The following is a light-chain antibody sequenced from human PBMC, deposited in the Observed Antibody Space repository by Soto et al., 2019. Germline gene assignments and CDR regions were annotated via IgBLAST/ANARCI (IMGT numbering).Light chain of an antibody. CDR3: QQYATSPMYT. J-gene: IGKJ2*01. CDR2: GAS. Sequence: EIVLTQSPGTLSLSPGERATLSCRASQGVSSSYLAWYQQKTGQAPRLLIYGASSRATGIPARFSGSGSGTDFTLTISRLEPEDSAVYYSQQYATSPMYTFGQGTKLEIK. CDR1: QGVSSSY. V-gene: IGKV3-20*01.